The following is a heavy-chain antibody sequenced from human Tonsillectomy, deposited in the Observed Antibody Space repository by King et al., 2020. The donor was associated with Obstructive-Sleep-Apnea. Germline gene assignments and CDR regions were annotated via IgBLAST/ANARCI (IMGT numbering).Heavy chain of an antibody. Sequence: VQLQESGPGLVKPSETLSLTCTVSGGSISSYYCSWIRQPPGKGLEWIGYIYYSGSTNYNPSLKSRVTISVDTSKKQFSLKLSSMTAADTAVYYCARGGAYSSGDCYNAFDIWGQGKKVSVSS. CDR2: IYYSGST. D-gene: IGHD2-21*02. CDR1: GGSISSYY. J-gene: IGHJ3*02. CDR3: ARGGAYSSGDCYNAFDI. V-gene: IGHV4-59*01.